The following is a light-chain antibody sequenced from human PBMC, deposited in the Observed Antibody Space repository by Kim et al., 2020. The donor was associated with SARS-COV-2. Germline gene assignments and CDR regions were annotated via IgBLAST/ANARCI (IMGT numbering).Light chain of an antibody. Sequence: EIVMTQSPATLSVSPGGRATLSCRASQSVSIDLAWYQQKPGQAPRLLIYGASTMATGIPARFSGSGSGTEFTFTISSLQSEDFAVYYCQQYKNWWTFGQGTKVDIK. V-gene: IGKV3-15*01. J-gene: IGKJ1*01. CDR1: QSVSID. CDR2: GAS. CDR3: QQYKNWWT.